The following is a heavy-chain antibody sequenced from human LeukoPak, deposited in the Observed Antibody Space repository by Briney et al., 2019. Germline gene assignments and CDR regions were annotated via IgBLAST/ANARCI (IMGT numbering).Heavy chain of an antibody. V-gene: IGHV4-34*01. Sequence: SETLSLTCAVYGGSFSGYYWSWIRQPPGKGLEWIGEINHSGSTNYNPSLKSRVTISVDTSNNQLSLRLGSVTAADTAVYYCATVYCSRTSCLDYWGQGTLVTVSS. CDR2: INHSGST. CDR1: GGSFSGYY. D-gene: IGHD2-2*01. J-gene: IGHJ4*02. CDR3: ATVYCSRTSCLDY.